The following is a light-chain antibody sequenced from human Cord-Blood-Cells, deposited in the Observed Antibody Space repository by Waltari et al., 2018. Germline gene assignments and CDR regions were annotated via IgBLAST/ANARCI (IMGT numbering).Light chain of an antibody. CDR3: CSYAGSSTLYV. CDR1: SSDVGSYNP. CDR2: EGS. V-gene: IGLV2-23*03. Sequence: QSALTQPASVSGSPGQSITISCTGTSSDVGSYNPVSWYQQNPGKAPKLMIYEGSKRPSGVSNLFSGSKYGNTASLTIAGLQAEDEADYYCCSYAGSSTLYVFGTGTKVTVL. J-gene: IGLJ1*01.